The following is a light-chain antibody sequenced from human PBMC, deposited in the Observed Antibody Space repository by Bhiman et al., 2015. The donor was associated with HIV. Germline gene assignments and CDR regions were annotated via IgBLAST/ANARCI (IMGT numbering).Light chain of an antibody. CDR3: QSYDSGLSGSA. CDR1: IVAKRS. V-gene: IGLV3-27*01. Sequence: SYELTQPSSVSVSPGQTARITCSGDIVAKRSARWFQRKPGQAPVAGIYTDSNRPSGVPDRFSGSKSGTSASLAITGLQAEDEADYYCQSYDSGLSGSAFGGGTKLTVL. J-gene: IGLJ2*01. CDR2: TDS.